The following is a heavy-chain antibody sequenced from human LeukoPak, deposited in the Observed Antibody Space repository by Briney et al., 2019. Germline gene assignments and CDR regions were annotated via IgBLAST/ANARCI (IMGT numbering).Heavy chain of an antibody. Sequence: KSGGSLRLSCAASEFTFSLYAMNWVRQAPGKGLEWVSYINDVSGDIHYADSVRGRFTIPRDNAKNTLYLQMNSLRAEDTAVYYCARDTFQPGRIDCWGQGTLVIVSS. V-gene: IGHV3-21*05. CDR1: EFTFSLYA. CDR2: INDVSGDI. D-gene: IGHD1-14*01. CDR3: ARDTFQPGRIDC. J-gene: IGHJ4*02.